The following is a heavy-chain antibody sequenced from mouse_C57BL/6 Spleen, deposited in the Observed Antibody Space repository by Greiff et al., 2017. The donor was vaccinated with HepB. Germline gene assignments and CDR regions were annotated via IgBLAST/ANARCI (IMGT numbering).Heavy chain of an antibody. CDR2: IYPRSGNT. Sequence: LEESGAELARPGASVKLSCKASGYTFTSYGISWVKQRTGQGLEWIGEIYPRSGNTYYNEKFKGKATLTADKSSSTAYMELRSLTSEDSAVYFCARSYDYEYYYAMDYWGQGTSVTVSS. CDR3: ARSYDYEYYYAMDY. CDR1: GYTFTSYG. V-gene: IGHV1-81*01. D-gene: IGHD2-4*01. J-gene: IGHJ4*01.